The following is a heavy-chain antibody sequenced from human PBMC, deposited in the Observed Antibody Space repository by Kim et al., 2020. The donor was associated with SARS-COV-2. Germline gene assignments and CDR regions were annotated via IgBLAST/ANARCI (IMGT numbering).Heavy chain of an antibody. V-gene: IGHV1-2*06. CDR1: GYTFTGYY. D-gene: IGHD2-15*01. Sequence: ASVKVSCKASGYTFTGYYLHWVRQAPAQGLEWMGRIQPNSGGTSYAQRFQGRVAMTRDTSISTAYMELTRLRSDDTAVYYCARGLRQVAPTRFYGMDVWGQGTTVTVSS. CDR3: ARGLRQVAPTRFYGMDV. J-gene: IGHJ6*02. CDR2: IQPNSGGT.